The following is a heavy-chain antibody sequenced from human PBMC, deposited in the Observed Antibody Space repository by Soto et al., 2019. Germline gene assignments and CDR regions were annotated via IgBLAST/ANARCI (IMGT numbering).Heavy chain of an antibody. V-gene: IGHV4-39*01. D-gene: IGHD6-25*01. CDR1: GDSMRGYHFY. CDR2: AYFSGGDT. J-gene: IGHJ4*02. CDR3: AYGSSSAWIDY. Sequence: SETLSLTCSVSGDSMRGYHFYWGWIRQAPGKGLEWIGSAYFSGGDTYYNPPLKGRVSISVDTSKNEFSLRLTSLTAADTAVYFCAYGSSSAWIDYWGQGTLVTVSS.